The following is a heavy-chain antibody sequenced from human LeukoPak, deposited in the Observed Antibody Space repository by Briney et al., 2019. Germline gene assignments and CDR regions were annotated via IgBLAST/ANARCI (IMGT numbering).Heavy chain of an antibody. D-gene: IGHD3-10*01. Sequence: SETLSLTCTVSGGSISSSSYYWGWIRQPPGKGLEWIGNIYYTGSTYYNPSLKSRVTISVETSKNQFSLKLTSVTAADTAVYYCARDNGVYYYMDVWGKGTTVTISS. CDR1: GGSISSSSYY. V-gene: IGHV4-39*02. CDR2: IYYTGST. CDR3: ARDNGVYYYMDV. J-gene: IGHJ6*03.